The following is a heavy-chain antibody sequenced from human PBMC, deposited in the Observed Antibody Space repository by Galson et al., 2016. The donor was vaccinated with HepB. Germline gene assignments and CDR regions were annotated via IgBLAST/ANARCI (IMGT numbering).Heavy chain of an antibody. CDR1: GFTFSSYG. D-gene: IGHD6-13*01. CDR2: ISYDGSNK. V-gene: IGHV3-30*18. CDR3: AKEGGAAGAVTVYYYYYSMDV. J-gene: IGHJ6*03. Sequence: SLRLSCAASGFTFSSYGMHWVRQAPGKGLEWVAVISYDGSNKNYADSVKGRVTISRDNSKNTLYLQLKSLRAEDTAVYDCAKEGGAAGAVTVYYYYYSMDVWGEGTTVTVSS.